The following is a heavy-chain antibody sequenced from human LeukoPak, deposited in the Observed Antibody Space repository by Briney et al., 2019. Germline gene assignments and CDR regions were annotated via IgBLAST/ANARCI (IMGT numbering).Heavy chain of an antibody. CDR2: IYYSGST. D-gene: IGHD3-22*01. V-gene: IGHV4-39*01. J-gene: IGHJ4*02. Sequence: TSETLSLTCTVSGGSISSNSYYWGWIRQPPGKGLEWIVSIYYSGSTYYNPSLKSRVTISVDTSKNQFSLKLSSVTAADTAVYYCERHSSRGYYYVGYFDYWGQGTLVTVSS. CDR1: GGSISSNSYY. CDR3: ERHSSRGYYYVGYFDY.